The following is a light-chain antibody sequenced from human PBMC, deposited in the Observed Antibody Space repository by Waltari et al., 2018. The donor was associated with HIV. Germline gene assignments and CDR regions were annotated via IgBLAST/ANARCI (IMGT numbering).Light chain of an antibody. CDR2: GNI. Sequence: QSVLTQPPSVSGAPGQRVTISCTGSSSNIGAGYDLPWYQHLPGTAPKLLIYGNINRPSGVPDRFSGSKSGTSASLAITGLQAEDEADYYCQSYDSSLSGSWVFGGGTKLTVL. V-gene: IGLV1-40*01. J-gene: IGLJ3*02. CDR3: QSYDSSLSGSWV. CDR1: SSNIGAGYD.